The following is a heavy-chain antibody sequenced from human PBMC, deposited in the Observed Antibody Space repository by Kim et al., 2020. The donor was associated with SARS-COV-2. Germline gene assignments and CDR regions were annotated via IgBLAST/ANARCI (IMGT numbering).Heavy chain of an antibody. J-gene: IGHJ3*02. D-gene: IGHD1-26*01. V-gene: IGHV3-7*03. Sequence: GGSMRLSCAASGFTFNNYWMSWVRQAPGEGLECVANINQDGSAKYYVGSVKGRFTVSRDNAENSLYLQMSGLRAEDTAVYYCARDLSGSEDAFDIWGQGTMVTVSS. CDR3: ARDLSGSEDAFDI. CDR2: INQDGSAK. CDR1: GFTFNNYW.